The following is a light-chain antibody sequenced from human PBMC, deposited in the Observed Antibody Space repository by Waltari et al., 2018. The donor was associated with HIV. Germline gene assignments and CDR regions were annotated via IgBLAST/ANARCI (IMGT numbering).Light chain of an antibody. V-gene: IGLV1-47*01. J-gene: IGLJ3*02. CDR1: TPNTARFS. CDR3: AAWTDIMSGWL. CDR2: RGD. Sequence: TQSPSAPGAPGQRVTLTCSAVTPNTARFSIYWYQQVPGRAPKLLVFRGDQPPSGVPDRFSRSKSGASSYLAISGLQSDDEGDYYCAAWTDIMSGWLFGGGTKLTVL.